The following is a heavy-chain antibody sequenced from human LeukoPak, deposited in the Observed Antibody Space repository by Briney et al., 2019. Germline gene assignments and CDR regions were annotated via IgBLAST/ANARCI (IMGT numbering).Heavy chain of an antibody. D-gene: IGHD6-13*01. J-gene: IGHJ4*02. V-gene: IGHV4-34*01. CDR1: GGSLSDDY. CDR3: ARDLSSNWYYYFDY. CDR2: INHSGST. Sequence: PSETLSLTCAVFGGSLSDDYWNCIRQSPGKGLEWIGEINHSGSTNYNPSLKSRVTISVDTSKNQFSLKLSSVTAADTAVYYCARDLSSNWYYYFDYWGQGTLVTVSS.